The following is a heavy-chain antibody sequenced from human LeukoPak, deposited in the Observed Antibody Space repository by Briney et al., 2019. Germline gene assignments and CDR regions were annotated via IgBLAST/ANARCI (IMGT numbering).Heavy chain of an antibody. V-gene: IGHV4-34*01. J-gene: IGHJ4*02. Sequence: SETLSLTCAVYGGSFSDYYWSWIRQPPGKGLEWIGEINHSGSTNYNPSLKSRVSISVDTSKNQFSLKLTSVTAADTAVYFCARGGHNTNECFFQYWGQGALVTVSS. CDR1: GGSFSDYY. CDR3: ARGGHNTNECFFQY. D-gene: IGHD1-1*01. CDR2: INHSGST.